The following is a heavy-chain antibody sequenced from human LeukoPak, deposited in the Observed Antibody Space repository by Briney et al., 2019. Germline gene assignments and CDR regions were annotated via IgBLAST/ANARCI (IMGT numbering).Heavy chain of an antibody. CDR3: ARHGNGYFSYLDY. V-gene: IGHV4-39*01. CDR1: GASISSSTYS. D-gene: IGHD5-24*01. J-gene: IGHJ4*02. CDR2: IYYSGST. Sequence: SETLSLTCTVSGASISSSTYSWGWIRQPPGKGLEWIGTIYYSGSTYQNPSLWSRVTISVDTSKNQFSLRLSSVTAADTAVYYCARHGNGYFSYLDYWDQGTLVTVSS.